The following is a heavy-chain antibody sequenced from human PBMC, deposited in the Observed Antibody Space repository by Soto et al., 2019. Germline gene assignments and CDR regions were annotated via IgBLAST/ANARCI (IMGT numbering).Heavy chain of an antibody. V-gene: IGHV1-2*04. D-gene: IGHD3-22*01. CDR2: INPNSGGT. CDR3: ARVVLPLAYYDSSGYWVNFDY. Sequence: ASVKVSCKASGYTFTGYYMHWVRQAPGQGLEWMGWINPNSGGTNYAQKLQGWVTMTRDTSISTAYMELRRLRSDDTAVYYCARVVLPLAYYDSSGYWVNFDYWGQGTLVTVSS. J-gene: IGHJ4*02. CDR1: GYTFTGYY.